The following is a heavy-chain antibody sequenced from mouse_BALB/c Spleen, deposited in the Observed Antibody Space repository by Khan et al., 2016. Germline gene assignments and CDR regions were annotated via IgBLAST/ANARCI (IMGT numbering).Heavy chain of an antibody. CDR1: GYTFTSYW. CDR3: ARDGNYFDY. J-gene: IGHJ2*01. D-gene: IGHD2-1*01. CDR2: IAPGSDNT. V-gene: IGHV1S41*01. Sequence: DLVKPGASVKLSCKGSGYTFTSYWINWIKQRPGQGLEWIGRIAPGSDNTYYNEMFKGKATLTVDTSSSTAYIQLSSLSSEDSAVYFCARDGNYFDYWGQGTTLTVSS.